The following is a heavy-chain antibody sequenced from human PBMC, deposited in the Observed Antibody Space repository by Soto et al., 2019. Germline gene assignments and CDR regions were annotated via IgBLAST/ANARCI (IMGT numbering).Heavy chain of an antibody. D-gene: IGHD3-22*01. V-gene: IGHV3-66*01. Sequence: PGGSLRLSCAASGFTVSSNYMSWVRQAPGKGLEWVSVIYSGGSTYYADSVKGRFTISRDNSKNTLYLQMNSLRAEDTAVYYCAREGDSSGWYNWFDPWGQGTLVTVSS. J-gene: IGHJ5*02. CDR1: GFTVSSNY. CDR2: IYSGGST. CDR3: AREGDSSGWYNWFDP.